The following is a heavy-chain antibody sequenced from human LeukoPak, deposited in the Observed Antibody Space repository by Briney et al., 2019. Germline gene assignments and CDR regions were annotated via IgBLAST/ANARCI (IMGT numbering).Heavy chain of an antibody. CDR1: GYTFTGYY. CDR3: ARERTWIQPDAFDI. Sequence: GASVKVSCKASGYTFTGYYMHWVRQAPGQGLEWMGWISAYNGNTNYAQKLQGRVTMTTDTSTSTAYMELRSLRSDDTAVYYCARERTWIQPDAFDIWGQGTMVTVSS. V-gene: IGHV1-18*04. CDR2: ISAYNGNT. D-gene: IGHD5-18*01. J-gene: IGHJ3*02.